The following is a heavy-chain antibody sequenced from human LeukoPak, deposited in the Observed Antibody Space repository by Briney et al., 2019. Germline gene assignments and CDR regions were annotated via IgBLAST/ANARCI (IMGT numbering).Heavy chain of an antibody. CDR2: IYPDDSDT. CDR1: GYSFTSYW. D-gene: IGHD5-12*01. Sequence: GESLKISCKASGYSFTSYWIGWVRQMPGKGLEWMGIIYPDDSDTKYSPSFQGQVTISADKSISTAYLQWSSLKASDTAMYYCARRKGGYSGYEDYWGQGTLVTVSS. CDR3: ARRKGGYSGYEDY. V-gene: IGHV5-51*01. J-gene: IGHJ4*02.